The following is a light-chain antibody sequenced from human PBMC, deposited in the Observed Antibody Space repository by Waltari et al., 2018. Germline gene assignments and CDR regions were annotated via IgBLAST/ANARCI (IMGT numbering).Light chain of an antibody. Sequence: EIVLTQSPATLSLSPGERATLSCRASQSVRAYLAWYQQKPCQAPRLLIHDASNRATGIPARFSGSGSGTDFTLTISSLEPEDFAVYYCQQRSDWPRTFGQGTKLEVK. CDR3: QQRSDWPRT. V-gene: IGKV3-11*01. CDR1: QSVRAY. J-gene: IGKJ1*01. CDR2: DAS.